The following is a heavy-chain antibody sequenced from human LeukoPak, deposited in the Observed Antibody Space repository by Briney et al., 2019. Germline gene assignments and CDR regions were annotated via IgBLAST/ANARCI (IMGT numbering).Heavy chain of an antibody. J-gene: IGHJ4*02. CDR2: IYSGGST. CDR3: ARLPRYCSGGSCYPATSYYFDY. Sequence: GGSLRLSCAASGFTFSIKYMRRGRQAPGKGLEWVSVIYSGGSTYYADSVKGRFTISRDNSKNTLYLQMNSLRAEDTAVYYCARLPRYCSGGSCYPATSYYFDYWGQGTLVTVSS. V-gene: IGHV3-53*01. D-gene: IGHD2-15*01. CDR1: GFTFSIKY.